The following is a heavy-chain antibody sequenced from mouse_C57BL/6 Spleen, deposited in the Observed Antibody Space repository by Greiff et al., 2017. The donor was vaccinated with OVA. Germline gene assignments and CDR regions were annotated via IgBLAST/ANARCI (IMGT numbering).Heavy chain of an antibody. Sequence: EVQLQQSGPELVKPGASVKISCKASGYTFTDYYMNWVKQSHGKSLEWIGDINPNNGGTSYNQKFKGKATLTVDKSSSTAYMELRSLTSEDSAVYYCAREGIYPSFAYWGQGTLVTVSA. CDR3: AREGIYPSFAY. CDR2: INPNNGGT. J-gene: IGHJ3*01. CDR1: GYTFTDYY. V-gene: IGHV1-26*01.